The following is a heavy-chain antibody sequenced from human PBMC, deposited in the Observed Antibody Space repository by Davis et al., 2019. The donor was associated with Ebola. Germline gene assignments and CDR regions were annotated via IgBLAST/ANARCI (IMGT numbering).Heavy chain of an antibody. CDR1: GYTFTSYG. CDR2: ISAYNGNT. V-gene: IGHV1-18*04. J-gene: IGHJ4*02. D-gene: IGHD6-13*01. CDR3: ARCCPLGRAAPDEKTDY. Sequence: AASVKVSCKASGYTFTSYGISWVRQAPGQGLEWMGWISAYNGNTNYAQKLQGRVTMTTDTSTNTAYMELRSLRSDDTAVYYCARCCPLGRAAPDEKTDYWGQGTLVTVSS.